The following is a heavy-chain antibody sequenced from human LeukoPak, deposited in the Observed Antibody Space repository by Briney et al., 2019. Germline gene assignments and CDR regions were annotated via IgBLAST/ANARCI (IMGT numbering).Heavy chain of an antibody. CDR2: INAGNGNT. Sequence: ASVKVSCKASGYTFTSYAMHWVRQAPGQRLEWMGWINAGNGNTKYSQKFQGRVTITRDTSASTAYMELSSLRSEDTAVYYCARGRNWNDEGGWFDPWGQGTLVTVSS. CDR1: GYTFTSYA. CDR3: ARGRNWNDEGGWFDP. D-gene: IGHD1-1*01. J-gene: IGHJ5*02. V-gene: IGHV1-3*01.